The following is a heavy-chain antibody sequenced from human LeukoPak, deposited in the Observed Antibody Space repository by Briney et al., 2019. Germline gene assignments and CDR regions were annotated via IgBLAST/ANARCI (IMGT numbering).Heavy chain of an antibody. CDR1: GFTFSSYG. V-gene: IGHV3-30*02. Sequence: SGGSLRLSCAASGFTFSSYGMHWVRQAPGKGLEWVAFIRYDGSNKYYADSVKGRFTISRDNSKNTLYLQMNSLRAEDTAVYYCAKDGGPYYYYYYMDVWGKGTTVTVSS. D-gene: IGHD3-10*01. J-gene: IGHJ6*03. CDR3: AKDGGPYYYYYYMDV. CDR2: IRYDGSNK.